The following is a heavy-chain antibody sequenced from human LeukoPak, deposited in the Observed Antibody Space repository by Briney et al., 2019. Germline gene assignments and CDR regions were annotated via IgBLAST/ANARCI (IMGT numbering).Heavy chain of an antibody. CDR1: GFAFSNYG. V-gene: IGHV3-48*04. CDR2: ISSSGSTI. J-gene: IGHJ6*03. D-gene: IGHD3-22*01. CDR3: ARVTYYYDSSGYYSGYYYMDV. Sequence: GGSLRLSCAASGFAFSNYGMNWVRQAPGKGLEWVSYISSSGSTIYYADSVKGRFTISRDNAKNSLYLQMNSLRAEDTAVYYCARVTYYYDSSGYYSGYYYMDVWGKGTTVTISS.